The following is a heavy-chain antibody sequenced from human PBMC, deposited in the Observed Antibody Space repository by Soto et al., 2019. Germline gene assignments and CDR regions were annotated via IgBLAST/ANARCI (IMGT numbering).Heavy chain of an antibody. CDR2: MNPNSGNT. CDR3: ARYSGSYPRYYDYYGMDV. V-gene: IGHV1-8*01. J-gene: IGHJ6*02. Sequence: ASVKVSCKASGYTFTSYDINWVRQATGQGLEWMGWMNPNSGNTGYAQKFQGRVTMTRNTSISTAYMELSSLRSEDTAVYYCARYSGSYPRYYDYYGMDVWGQGTTVTVSS. D-gene: IGHD1-26*01. CDR1: GYTFTSYD.